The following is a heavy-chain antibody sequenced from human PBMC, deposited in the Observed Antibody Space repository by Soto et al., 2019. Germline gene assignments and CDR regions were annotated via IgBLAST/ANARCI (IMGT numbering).Heavy chain of an antibody. V-gene: IGHV3-23*01. CDR1: GFTFNNYA. Sequence: EVQLLESGGGLVQPGGSLRLSCVASGFTFNNYAMSWVRLAPGKGLEWVSVMSGSGGTTYYADSLKGRVTISRDNSKDTLYLQMRRLRVEDTAVYYCSKSPGCSANIYYFDYWGQGTLVTVSS. CDR3: SKSPGCSANIYYFDY. D-gene: IGHD6-19*01. CDR2: MSGSGGTT. J-gene: IGHJ4*02.